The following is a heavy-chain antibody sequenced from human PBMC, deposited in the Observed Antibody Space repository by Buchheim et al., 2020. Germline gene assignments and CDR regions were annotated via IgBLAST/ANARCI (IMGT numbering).Heavy chain of an antibody. CDR1: GYTFTSYY. CDR2: INPSGGST. J-gene: IGHJ5*02. Sequence: QVQLVQSGAEVKKPGVSVKVSCKASGYTFTSYYMHWVRQAPGQGLEWMGIINPSGGSTSYAQKFQGRVTMTRDTSTSTVYMELSSLRSEDTAVYYCARDYFVLWWRSNWFDPWGQGTL. CDR3: ARDYFVLWWRSNWFDP. V-gene: IGHV1-46*03. D-gene: IGHD2-21*01.